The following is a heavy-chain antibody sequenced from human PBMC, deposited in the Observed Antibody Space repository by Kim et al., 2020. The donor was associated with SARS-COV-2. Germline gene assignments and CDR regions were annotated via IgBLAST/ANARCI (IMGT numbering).Heavy chain of an antibody. Sequence: GGSLRLSCAASGFTFSSYAMSWVRQAPGKGLEWVSAISGSGGSTYYADSVKGRFTISRDNSKNTLYLQMNSLRAEDTAVYYCAKDLLSWFGEFYDAFDIWGQGTMVTVSS. V-gene: IGHV3-23*01. J-gene: IGHJ3*02. D-gene: IGHD3-10*01. CDR3: AKDLLSWFGEFYDAFDI. CDR2: ISGSGGST. CDR1: GFTFSSYA.